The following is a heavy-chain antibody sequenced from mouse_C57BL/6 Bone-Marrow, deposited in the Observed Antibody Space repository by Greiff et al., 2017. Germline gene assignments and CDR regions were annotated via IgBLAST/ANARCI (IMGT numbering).Heavy chain of an antibody. CDR1: GYTFTNYW. CDR2: MHPNGGSP. Sequence: QVPLQQPGAELVKPGASVKLSCKASGYTFTNYWMPWVKQRPGQGLEWIGMMHPNGGSPDYNEKFKSEATLSVDKSSRTAYMELSSLTSEDSAVYYCARSYDYDDYTMDYWGQGTSVTGSS. CDR3: ARSYDYDDYTMDY. V-gene: IGHV1-64*01. J-gene: IGHJ4*01. D-gene: IGHD2-4*01.